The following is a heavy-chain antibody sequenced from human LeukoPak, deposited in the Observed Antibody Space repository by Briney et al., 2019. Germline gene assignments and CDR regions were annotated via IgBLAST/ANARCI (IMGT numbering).Heavy chain of an antibody. J-gene: IGHJ5*02. Sequence: GGSLRLSCAASQFTFSSSDMSWVRQAPGKGLEWVAAISHSGGATYYADSVKGRFTISRDNSKNTLYLQMNSLRAEDTAVYYCAKTPTTSWWFDPWGQGTLVTVSS. V-gene: IGHV3-23*01. CDR1: QFTFSSSD. D-gene: IGHD4-17*01. CDR2: ISHSGGAT. CDR3: AKTPTTSWWFDP.